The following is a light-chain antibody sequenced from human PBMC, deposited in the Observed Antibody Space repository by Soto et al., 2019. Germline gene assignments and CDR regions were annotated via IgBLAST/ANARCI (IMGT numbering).Light chain of an antibody. CDR2: SNN. Sequence: QSVVTQPPSASGTPGQRVSISCSGSSSNIATNTVNWYQQLPGTAPKLLIYSNNLRPSGVPDRFSGSKSATSASLVISGLQSEDEADYYCAAWDDSLNGVIFGGGTKLTVL. CDR3: AAWDDSLNGVI. V-gene: IGLV1-44*01. CDR1: SSNIATNT. J-gene: IGLJ2*01.